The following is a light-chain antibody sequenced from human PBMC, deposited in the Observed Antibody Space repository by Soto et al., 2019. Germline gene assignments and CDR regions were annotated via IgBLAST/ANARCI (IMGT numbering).Light chain of an antibody. J-gene: IGKJ4*01. CDR1: QGIRSY. Sequence: DIQLTQSPSVLSASVGDRVTISCRASQGIRSYLSWYQQKPGKAPTLLIYKASSLKSGVPSRFSGSGSGTEFTLTISSLQPEDFATYHCQQLSSSPVTFDGATKVDIK. CDR3: QQLSSSPVT. CDR2: KAS. V-gene: IGKV1-9*01.